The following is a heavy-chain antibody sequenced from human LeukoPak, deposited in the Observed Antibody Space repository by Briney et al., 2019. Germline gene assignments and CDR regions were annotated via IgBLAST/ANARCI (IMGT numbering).Heavy chain of an antibody. D-gene: IGHD6-6*01. V-gene: IGHV3-7*01. CDR2: IKQDGSEK. CDR1: GFTFTSYW. Sequence: PGGSLRLSCAASGFTFTSYWMSWVRQAPGKGLEWVANIKQDGSEKYYVDSVEGRFTISRDNAKNSLSLQMNSLRGEDTAVYYCVRALGSSSADYWDQGTLVTVSS. CDR3: VRALGSSSADY. J-gene: IGHJ4*02.